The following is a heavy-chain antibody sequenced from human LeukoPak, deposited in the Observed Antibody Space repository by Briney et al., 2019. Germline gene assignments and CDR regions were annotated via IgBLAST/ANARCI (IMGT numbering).Heavy chain of an antibody. CDR3: ARGITMIGRLRFDP. CDR2: ISSSSSYI. V-gene: IGHV3-21*04. D-gene: IGHD3-22*01. Sequence: GGSLRLSCAASGFTFSSYAMSWVRQAPGKGLEWVSSISSSSSYIYYADSVKGRFTISRDNAKNSLYLQMNSLRAEDTAVYSCARGITMIGRLRFDPWGQGTLVTVSS. J-gene: IGHJ5*02. CDR1: GFTFSSYA.